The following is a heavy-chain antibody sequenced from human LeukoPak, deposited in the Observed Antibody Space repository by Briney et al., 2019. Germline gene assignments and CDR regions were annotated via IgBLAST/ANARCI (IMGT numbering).Heavy chain of an antibody. J-gene: IGHJ3*02. V-gene: IGHV1-24*01. CDR2: FDPEDGET. D-gene: IGHD6-19*01. Sequence: GASVKVSCKVSGYTLTELSMHWVRQAPGKGLEWMGGFDPEDGETIYAQKFQGRVTMTEDTSTDTAYMELSSLRSEDTAVYYCARDLPRAVADLGAFDIWGQGTMVTVSS. CDR3: ARDLPRAVADLGAFDI. CDR1: GYTLTELS.